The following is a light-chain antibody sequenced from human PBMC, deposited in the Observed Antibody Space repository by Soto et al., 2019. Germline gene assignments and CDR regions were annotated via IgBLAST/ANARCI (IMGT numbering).Light chain of an antibody. CDR3: CSYTGGRTHYV. J-gene: IGLJ1*01. CDR1: SSDVGSYNL. Sequence: QSVLTQPASVSGSPGQSITISCTGTSSDVGSYNLVSWYQQRPGKAPKLLIFEGNKRPSGVSDRFSGSKSGNTASLTISGLQAEDEADYYCCSYTGGRTHYVFGLGTKVTVL. V-gene: IGLV2-23*01. CDR2: EGN.